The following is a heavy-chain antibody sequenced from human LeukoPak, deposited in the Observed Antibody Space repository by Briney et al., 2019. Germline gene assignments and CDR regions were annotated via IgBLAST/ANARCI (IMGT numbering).Heavy chain of an antibody. CDR1: GFTVITND. V-gene: IGHV3-53*01. J-gene: IGHJ4*02. D-gene: IGHD1-14*01. CDR3: ARGVEPLAANTLAY. CDR2: LYSDGYT. Sequence: GGSLRLSCAASGFTVITNDMTWVRQAPGKGLEWVSVLYSDGYTKYADSVQGRFTISRDNSKNTLYLEMNSLSPDDTAVYYCARGVEPLAANTLAYWGQGTLVTVSS.